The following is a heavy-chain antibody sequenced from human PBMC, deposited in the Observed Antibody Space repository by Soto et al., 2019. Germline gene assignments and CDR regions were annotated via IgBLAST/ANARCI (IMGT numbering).Heavy chain of an antibody. V-gene: IGHV3-30*18. CDR3: ANTYTTGDYGYYYYGIDV. J-gene: IGHJ6*02. D-gene: IGHD4-17*01. Sequence: QVQLVESGGGVVQPGRSLRLSCAASGFTFSSYGMHWVREAPGKGLEWVAVISYDGSNKYYADSVKGRFTISRDNSKNTLYLQMNSLRAEDTAVYYCANTYTTGDYGYYYYGIDVWGQGTTVTVSS. CDR1: GFTFSSYG. CDR2: ISYDGSNK.